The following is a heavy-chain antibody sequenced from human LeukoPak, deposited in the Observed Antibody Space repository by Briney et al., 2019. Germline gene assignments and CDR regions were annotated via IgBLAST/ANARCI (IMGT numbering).Heavy chain of an antibody. V-gene: IGHV4-34*01. J-gene: IGHJ5*02. Sequence: SETLSLTCAVYGGSFSGYYWSWIRQPPGKGLEWIGEINHSGSTNYNLSLKSRVTISVDTSKNQFSLKLSSVTAADTAVYYCARLRGYSYGWYNWFDPWGQGTLVTVSS. D-gene: IGHD5-18*01. CDR1: GGSFSGYY. CDR3: ARLRGYSYGWYNWFDP. CDR2: INHSGST.